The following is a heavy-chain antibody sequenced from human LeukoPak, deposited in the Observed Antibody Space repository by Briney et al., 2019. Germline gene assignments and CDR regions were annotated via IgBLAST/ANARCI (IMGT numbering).Heavy chain of an antibody. V-gene: IGHV1-2*02. Sequence: ASVKVSCTASGYTFTGYYMHWVRQAPGQGLEWMGWINPNSGGTNYAQKFQGRVTMTRDTSISTAYMELSRLRSDDTAVYYCARGGSTDSIHSCGGNCYFLDYWGQGTLVTVSS. CDR3: ARGGSTDSIHSCGGNCYFLDY. J-gene: IGHJ4*02. CDR2: INPNSGGT. CDR1: GYTFTGYY. D-gene: IGHD2-21*02.